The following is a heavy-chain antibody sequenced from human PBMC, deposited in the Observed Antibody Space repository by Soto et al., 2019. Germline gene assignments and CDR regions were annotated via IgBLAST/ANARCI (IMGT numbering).Heavy chain of an antibody. CDR2: ITSSSDTI. Sequence: GGSLRLSCAASGFTLSSFHMNWVRQAPGRGLEWVAYITSSSDTIYYSDSVKGRFTISRDNGKNSLFLQMNSLRDEDTAVYYCARVVLVIPAGYYYAMDVWGQGTTVIVSS. V-gene: IGHV3-48*02. D-gene: IGHD3-22*01. J-gene: IGHJ6*02. CDR3: ARVVLVIPAGYYYAMDV. CDR1: GFTLSSFH.